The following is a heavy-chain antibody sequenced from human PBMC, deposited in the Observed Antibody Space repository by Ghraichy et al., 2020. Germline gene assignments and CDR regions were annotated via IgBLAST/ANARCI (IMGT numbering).Heavy chain of an antibody. D-gene: IGHD6-13*01. V-gene: IGHV3-53*01. Sequence: GGSLRLSCAASGFTVSSNYMSWVRQAPGKGLEWVSVIYSGGSTYYADSVKGRFTISRDNSKNTLYLQMNSLRAGDTAVYYGAIAGKGDYYYYYYMDVWGKGTTVTVSS. CDR3: AIAGKGDYYYYYYMDV. J-gene: IGHJ6*03. CDR1: GFTVSSNY. CDR2: IYSGGST.